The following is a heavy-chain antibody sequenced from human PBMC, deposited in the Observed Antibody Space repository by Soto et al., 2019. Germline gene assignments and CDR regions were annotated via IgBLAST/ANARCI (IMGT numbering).Heavy chain of an antibody. J-gene: IGHJ4*02. CDR1: GFTFSSYG. D-gene: IGHD1-26*01. CDR3: AKNGLVGATFYYFDY. Sequence: PGGSLRLSCAASGFTFSSYGMHWVRQAPGKGLEWVAVISYDGSNKYYADSVKGRFTISRDSSKNTLYLQMNSLRAEDTAVYYCAKNGLVGATFYYFDYWGQGTLVTVSS. CDR2: ISYDGSNK. V-gene: IGHV3-30*18.